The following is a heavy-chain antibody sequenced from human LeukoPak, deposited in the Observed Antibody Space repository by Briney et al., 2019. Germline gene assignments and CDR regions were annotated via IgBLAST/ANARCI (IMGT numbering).Heavy chain of an antibody. D-gene: IGHD2-2*01. Sequence: SETLSLTCTVSGGSISSGSYYWGWIRQPPGKGLEWIGSIYYSGSTYYNPSLKSRVTISVDTSKNQFSLKLSSVTAADTAVYYCARLYCSSTSCRYYFDYWGQETLVTVSS. CDR2: IYYSGST. CDR1: GGSISSGSYY. J-gene: IGHJ4*02. CDR3: ARLYCSSTSCRYYFDY. V-gene: IGHV4-39*01.